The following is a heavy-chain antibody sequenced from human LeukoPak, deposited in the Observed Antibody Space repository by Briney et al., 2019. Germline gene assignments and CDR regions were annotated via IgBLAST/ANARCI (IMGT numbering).Heavy chain of an antibody. CDR3: ARHVIYSGGYSYWFDP. Sequence: PSETLSLTCTVSGDSISSYYWSWIRQPPGKGLEWIGYIYFTGNTNYNPSLKSRVTISLDTSKNLCSLRLTSVTAADTAVYYCARHVIYSGGYSYWFDPWGLGTLVTVS. CDR1: GDSISSYY. CDR2: IYFTGNT. V-gene: IGHV4-59*08. J-gene: IGHJ5*02. D-gene: IGHD1-26*01.